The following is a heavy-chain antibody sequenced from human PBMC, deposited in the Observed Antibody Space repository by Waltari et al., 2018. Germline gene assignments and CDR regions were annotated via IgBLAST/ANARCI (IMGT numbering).Heavy chain of an antibody. Sequence: QVQLQESGPGLVKPSETLSLTCTVSGGSISSYYWSWIRQPAGKGLEWIGRNYTSRSTNYNPARNSRVTMSVDTSKNQFSLKLSSVTAADTAVYYCARSWLTQGNYFDYWGQGTLVTVSS. V-gene: IGHV4-4*07. CDR1: GGSISSYY. CDR2: NYTSRST. CDR3: ARSWLTQGNYFDY. J-gene: IGHJ4*02. D-gene: IGHD6-19*01.